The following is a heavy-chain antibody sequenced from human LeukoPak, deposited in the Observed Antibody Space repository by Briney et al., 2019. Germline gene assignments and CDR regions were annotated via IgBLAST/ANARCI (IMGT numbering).Heavy chain of an antibody. J-gene: IGHJ4*02. CDR3: ARSPQWLRWGPINFDY. Sequence: ASVKVSCKVSGYTLTELSMHCVRQAPGKGLEWMGGFDPEDGETIYAQKFQGRVTMTRDMSTSTVYMELSRLRSDDTAVYYCARSPQWLRWGPINFDYWGQGTLVTVSS. V-gene: IGHV1-24*01. CDR2: FDPEDGET. D-gene: IGHD5-12*01. CDR1: GYTLTELS.